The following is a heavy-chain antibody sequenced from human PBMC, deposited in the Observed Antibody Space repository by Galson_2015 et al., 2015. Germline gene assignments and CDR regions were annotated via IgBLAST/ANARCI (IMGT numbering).Heavy chain of an antibody. CDR2: IYYSGST. CDR3: ARDRGRVPAAMRRPDSGAFDI. Sequence: WLGYIYYSGSTYSNPSLKSRVTISVDTSKNQFSLKLSSVTAADTAVYYCARDRGRVPAAMRRPDSGAFDIWGQGTMVTVSS. V-gene: IGHV4-31*02. J-gene: IGHJ3*02. D-gene: IGHD2-2*01.